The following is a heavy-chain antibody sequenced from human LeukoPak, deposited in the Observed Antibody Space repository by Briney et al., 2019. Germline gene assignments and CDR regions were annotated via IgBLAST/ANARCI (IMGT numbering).Heavy chain of an antibody. CDR3: ARGRYCSGGGCYIDY. J-gene: IGHJ4*02. Sequence: GGSLRLSCAASRFTFSNYWMSWVRQGPGKGLEWVASIKHDGTDKYYVGSVKGRFTISRDNAKNSLYLQMNSLRAEDTAVYYCARGRYCSGGGCYIDYWGQGTLVTVSS. CDR1: RFTFSNYW. CDR2: IKHDGTDK. D-gene: IGHD2-15*01. V-gene: IGHV3-7*04.